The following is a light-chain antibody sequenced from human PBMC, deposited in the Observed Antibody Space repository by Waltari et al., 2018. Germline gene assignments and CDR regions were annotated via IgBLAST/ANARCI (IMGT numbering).Light chain of an antibody. CDR3: QQTNSYQLT. Sequence: DIQLTQSASFLSASVGGRVTIPCRASQGISSFLAWYQQKPGKAPKLLIYGASTLQSGVSGRFSGGGSGTEFTLTIISLQPEDFATYYCQQTNSYQLTFGGGTKVEI. CDR1: QGISSF. J-gene: IGKJ4*01. V-gene: IGKV1-9*01. CDR2: GAS.